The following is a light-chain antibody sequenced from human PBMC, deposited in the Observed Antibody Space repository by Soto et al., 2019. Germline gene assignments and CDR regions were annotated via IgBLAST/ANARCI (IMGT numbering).Light chain of an antibody. CDR1: SSNIGSNY. V-gene: IGLV1-47*01. CDR3: AAWDDSLSGVV. CDR2: RNS. Sequence: QSVLTQPPSASGTPGQRVTISCSGSSSNIGSNYVYWYQQLPGTVPQLLIYRNSERPSGVPDRFSGSKSRTSASLAISGLRSEDEGDYYCAAWDDSLSGVVFGGGTKLTVL. J-gene: IGLJ2*01.